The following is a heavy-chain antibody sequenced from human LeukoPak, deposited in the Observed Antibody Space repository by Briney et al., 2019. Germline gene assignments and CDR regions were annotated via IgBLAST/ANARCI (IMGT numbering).Heavy chain of an antibody. J-gene: IGHJ4*02. V-gene: IGHV3-30*03. CDR3: ARGRYYYDSSGYLGEYYFDY. D-gene: IGHD3-22*01. CDR2: ISYDGSNK. Sequence: HPGGSLRLSCAASGFTFSSYGMHWVRQAPGKGLEWVAVISYDGSNKYYADSVKGRFTISRDNSKNTLYLQMNSLRAEDTAVYYCARGRYYYDSSGYLGEYYFDYWGQGTLVTVSS. CDR1: GFTFSSYG.